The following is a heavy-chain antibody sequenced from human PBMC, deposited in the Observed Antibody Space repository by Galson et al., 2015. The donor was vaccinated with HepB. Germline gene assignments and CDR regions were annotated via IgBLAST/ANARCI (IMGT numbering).Heavy chain of an antibody. CDR1: GDSISTSLYY. J-gene: IGHJ3*02. CDR2: VYYGGTT. CDR3: ARPLVLNGRFYPGVGPFHI. D-gene: IGHD1-26*01. Sequence: ETLSLTCTVSGDSISTSLYYWGWIRQGPGKDLEWIGSVYYGGTTYYSPSFQSRVAMSVDTSKNQLSLTLTSVTAADTAVYYCARPLVLNGRFYPGVGPFHIWGQGTMVTVS. V-gene: IGHV4-39*01.